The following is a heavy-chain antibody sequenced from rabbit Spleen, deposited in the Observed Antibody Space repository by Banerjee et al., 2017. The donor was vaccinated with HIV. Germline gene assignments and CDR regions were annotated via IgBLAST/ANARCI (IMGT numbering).Heavy chain of an antibody. CDR3: VRDQAGDADYGPYYLNL. D-gene: IGHD2-1*01. J-gene: IGHJ4*01. CDR2: IYAGSNETT. CDR1: GFSFSSGYY. Sequence: QSLEESGGDLVKPGASLTLTCTASGFSFSSGYYMCWVRQAPGKGLEWIACIYAGSNETTYYANWVNGRFTISSDNAQNTVDLQMNSLTAADTATYFCVRDQAGDADYGPYYLNLWGPGTL. V-gene: IGHV1S40*01.